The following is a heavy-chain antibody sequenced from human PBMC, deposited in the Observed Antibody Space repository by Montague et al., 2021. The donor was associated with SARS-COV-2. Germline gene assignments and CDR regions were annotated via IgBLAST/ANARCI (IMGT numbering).Heavy chain of an antibody. CDR3: ARDVVAAPGTFDY. Sequence: STNYNPFLNSRVTMSVETSKKQFSLRLSPVTAADTAVYYCARDVVAAPGTFDYWGQGTLVTVSS. J-gene: IGHJ4*02. V-gene: IGHV4-4*07. D-gene: IGHD6-13*01. CDR2: ST.